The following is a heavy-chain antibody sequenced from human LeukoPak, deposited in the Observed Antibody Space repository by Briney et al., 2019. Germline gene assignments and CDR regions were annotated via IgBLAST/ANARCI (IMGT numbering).Heavy chain of an antibody. V-gene: IGHV5-51*01. CDR2: IYPGDSDT. D-gene: IGHD3-3*01. CDR1: GYSFTSYW. CDR3: ARHAEFWSGYNDY. Sequence: GESLKISCKGSGYSFTSYWIGWVCQMPGKGLEWMGIIYPGDSDTRYSPSFQGQVTISADKSISTAYLQWSSLKASDTAMYYCARHAEFWSGYNDYWGQGTLVTVSS. J-gene: IGHJ4*02.